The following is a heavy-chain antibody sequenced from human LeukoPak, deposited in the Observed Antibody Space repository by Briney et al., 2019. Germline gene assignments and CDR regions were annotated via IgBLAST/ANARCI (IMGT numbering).Heavy chain of an antibody. V-gene: IGHV4-34*01. CDR3: ARGPNIVAAGRDYYYYGMDV. CDR2: INHSGST. D-gene: IGHD6-13*01. J-gene: IGHJ6*02. CDR1: GGSFSGYY. Sequence: SETLSLTCAVYGGSFSGYYWSWIRQPPGKGLEWIGEINHSGSTNYNPSLKSRVTISVDTSKNQISLKLSSVTAADTAVYYCARGPNIVAAGRDYYYYGMDVWGQGTTVTVSS.